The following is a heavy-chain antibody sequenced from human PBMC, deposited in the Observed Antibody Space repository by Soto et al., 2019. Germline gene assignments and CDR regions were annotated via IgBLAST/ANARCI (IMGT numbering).Heavy chain of an antibody. CDR2: IYHSWST. J-gene: IGHJ4*02. Sequence: QLQLQESGSGLVKPSQTLSLTCAVSGGSISSGGYSWSWIRQPPGKGLEWIGYIYHSWSTYYNPSLXXXVXXSVGRSKNQFSLKLSSVTAADTAVYYCARGPPFGYWGQGTLVTVSS. CDR3: ARGPPFGY. CDR1: GGSISSGGYS. D-gene: IGHD3-10*01. V-gene: IGHV4-30-2*01.